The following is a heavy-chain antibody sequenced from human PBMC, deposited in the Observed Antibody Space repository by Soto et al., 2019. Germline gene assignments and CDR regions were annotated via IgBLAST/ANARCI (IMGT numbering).Heavy chain of an antibody. CDR2: ISYAGSNK. CDR3: ARDLLRPGRAYGMDV. CDR1: GFTCSSYG. Sequence: QVQLVESGGGVVQPGRSLRLSCAASGFTCSSYGMHWFRQAPGKGLEWVAVISYAGSNKCYADSVKGRFTISRDNSKNTLYLQMNSLRAEDTAVYYCARDLLRPGRAYGMDVWGQGTTVTVSS. D-gene: IGHD6-25*01. J-gene: IGHJ6*02. V-gene: IGHV3-30*03.